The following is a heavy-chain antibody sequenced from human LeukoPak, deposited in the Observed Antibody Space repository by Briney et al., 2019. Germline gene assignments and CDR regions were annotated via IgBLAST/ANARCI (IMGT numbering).Heavy chain of an antibody. J-gene: IGHJ6*02. Sequence: GGSLRLSCAASGFTFSSYDMSWVRQAPGKGLEWVSAISGSGGSTYYADSVKGRFTISRDNSKNTLYLQMNSLRAEDTAVYYCAKDKAWPVWELLLSDGMDVWGQGTTVTVSS. V-gene: IGHV3-23*01. CDR2: ISGSGGST. D-gene: IGHD1-26*01. CDR3: AKDKAWPVWELLLSDGMDV. CDR1: GFTFSSYD.